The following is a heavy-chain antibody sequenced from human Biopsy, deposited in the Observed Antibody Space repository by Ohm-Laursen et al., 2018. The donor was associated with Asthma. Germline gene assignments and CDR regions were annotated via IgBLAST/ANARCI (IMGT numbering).Heavy chain of an antibody. CDR1: GYTFNSAG. CDR2: IGVYNGNT. D-gene: IGHD3-10*01. Sequence: ASVKVSCKTSGYTFNSAGITWVRQTPGQGLEWMGWIGVYNGNTKVAQKLQDRVTMITDTSTSTAYMELRSLRSDDTAMYFCARAVDYSHYYGIDVWGQGTTVTVS. CDR3: ARAVDYSHYYGIDV. J-gene: IGHJ6*02. V-gene: IGHV1-18*01.